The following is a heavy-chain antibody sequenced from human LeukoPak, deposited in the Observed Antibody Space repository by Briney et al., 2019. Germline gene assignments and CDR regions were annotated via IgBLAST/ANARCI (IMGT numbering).Heavy chain of an antibody. CDR1: GGSISSGGYY. CDR2: IYYSGST. V-gene: IGHV4-31*03. CDR3: ARGWYYYDSSGKPSAWFDP. D-gene: IGHD3-22*01. J-gene: IGHJ5*02. Sequence: SETLSLTCTVSGGSISSGGYYWSWIRQHPGKGLEWIGYIYYSGSTYYNPSLKSRVTISVDTSKNQFSLKLSPVTAADTAVYYCARGWYYYDSSGKPSAWFDPWGQGTLVTVSS.